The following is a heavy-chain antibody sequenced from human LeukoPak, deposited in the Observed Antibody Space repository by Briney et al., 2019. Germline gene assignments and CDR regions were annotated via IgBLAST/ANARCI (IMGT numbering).Heavy chain of an antibody. Sequence: GRSLRLSCAASGFTFSDYAMHWVRQAPGKGLEWVANIKQDGSEKYYVDSVKGRLTISRDNAKNSLYLQMNSLRAEDTAVYYCARDLYGDYLLDYWGQGTLVTVSS. V-gene: IGHV3-7*01. CDR3: ARDLYGDYLLDY. J-gene: IGHJ4*02. D-gene: IGHD4-17*01. CDR1: GFTFSDYA. CDR2: IKQDGSEK.